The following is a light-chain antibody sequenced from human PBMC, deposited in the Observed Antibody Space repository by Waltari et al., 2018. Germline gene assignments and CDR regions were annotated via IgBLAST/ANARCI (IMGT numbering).Light chain of an antibody. V-gene: IGLV2-23*02. CDR1: SSDVGSYNL. CDR3: CSYAGSSTFV. Sequence: QSALTQPASVSGSPGQSITISCTGTSSDVGSYNLVSWYQQHPGKAPNLLICEVSKRPSGVSNRFSGSKSGNTASLTISGLQAEDEADYYCCSYAGSSTFVFGGGTKLTVL. CDR2: EVS. J-gene: IGLJ2*01.